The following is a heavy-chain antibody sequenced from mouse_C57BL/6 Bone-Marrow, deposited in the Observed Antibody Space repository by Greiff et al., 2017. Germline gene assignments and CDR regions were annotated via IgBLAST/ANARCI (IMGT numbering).Heavy chain of an antibody. J-gene: IGHJ4*01. CDR3: AREKINWAMDY. Sequence: QVQLQQSGPELVKPGASVKISCKASGYAFSSYWMNWVKQRPGKGLEWIGRIYPGDGDTNYNGKFKGKATLTADKSSSTAYMQLSSLTSEDSAVYFCAREKINWAMDYWGQGTSVTVSS. V-gene: IGHV1-82*01. D-gene: IGHD4-1*01. CDR1: GYAFSSYW. CDR2: IYPGDGDT.